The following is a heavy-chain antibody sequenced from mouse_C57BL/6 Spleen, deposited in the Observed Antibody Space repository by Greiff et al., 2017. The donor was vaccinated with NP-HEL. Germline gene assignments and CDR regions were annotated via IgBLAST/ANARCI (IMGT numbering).Heavy chain of an antibody. CDR3: ARLEDYGSFPDY. D-gene: IGHD1-1*01. CDR1: GYTFTSYG. V-gene: IGHV1-81*01. CDR2: IYPRSGNT. Sequence: VQRVESGAELARPGASVKLSCKASGYTFTSYGISWVKQRTGQGLEWIGEIYPRSGNTYYNEKFKGKVTLTADKSASTEYMELRSLTSEDSTVYFCARLEDYGSFPDYWGQGTTLTVSS. J-gene: IGHJ2*01.